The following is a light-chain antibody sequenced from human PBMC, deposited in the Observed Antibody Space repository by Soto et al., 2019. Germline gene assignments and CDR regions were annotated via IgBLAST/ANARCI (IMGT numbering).Light chain of an antibody. Sequence: EVVMTQSPASLSVSPGETATLSCRASHSISNNLAWYQQKAGQAPRLLIYGASNRATGIPDRFSGSGSGTDFTLTISRLEPEDFAVYYCQQYGSSGTFGQGTKVDI. V-gene: IGKV3-20*01. CDR1: HSISNN. J-gene: IGKJ1*01. CDR3: QQYGSSGT. CDR2: GAS.